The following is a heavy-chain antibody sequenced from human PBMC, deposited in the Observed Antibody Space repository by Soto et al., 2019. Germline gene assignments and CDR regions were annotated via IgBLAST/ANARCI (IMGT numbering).Heavy chain of an antibody. V-gene: IGHV2-5*02. J-gene: IGHJ4*02. CDR3: AYRLYAGWLTGSYYDY. D-gene: IGHD7-27*01. CDR1: GFSLSTSGAG. CDR2: VYWDDDK. Sequence: QITLKESGPTLVKPTQTLTLTCTFSGFSLSTSGAGVGRIRQPPPKALGWLAVVYWDDDKRYSPSLKSRLTITKDTSKNPVVLKMTNMDPGDTATYYCAYRLYAGWLTGSYYDYWGPGTLVTVSS.